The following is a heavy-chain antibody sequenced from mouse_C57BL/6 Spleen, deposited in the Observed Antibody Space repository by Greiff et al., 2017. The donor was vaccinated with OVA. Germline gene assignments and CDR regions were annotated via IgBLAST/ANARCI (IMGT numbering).Heavy chain of an antibody. CDR1: GYTFTDYY. J-gene: IGHJ1*03. Sequence: EVQLQQSGPELVKPGASVKISCKASGYTFTDYYMNWVKQSHGKSLEWIGDINPNNGGTSYNQKFKGKATLNVDKSSSTASMQFRSLTSEDSAVYYCARGRASTEYFDVWGTGTTVTVSS. CDR2: INPNNGGT. V-gene: IGHV1-26*01. CDR3: ARGRASTEYFDV. D-gene: IGHD3-3*01.